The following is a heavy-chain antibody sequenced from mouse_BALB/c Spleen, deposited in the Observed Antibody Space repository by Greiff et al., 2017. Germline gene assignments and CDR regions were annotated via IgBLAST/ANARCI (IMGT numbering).Heavy chain of an antibody. CDR1: GYTFTDYN. Sequence: VQLKQSGPELVKPGASVKIPCKASGYTFTDYNMDWVKQSHGKSLEWIGDINPNNGGTIYNQKFKGKATLTVDKSSSTAYMELRSLTSEDTAVYYCTRNYYRYDGYYFDYWGQGTTLTVSS. CDR3: TRNYYRYDGYYFDY. D-gene: IGHD2-14*01. J-gene: IGHJ2*01. CDR2: INPNNGGT. V-gene: IGHV1-18*01.